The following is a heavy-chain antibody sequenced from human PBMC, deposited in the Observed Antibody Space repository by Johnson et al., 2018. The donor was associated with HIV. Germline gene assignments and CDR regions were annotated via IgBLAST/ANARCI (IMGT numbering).Heavy chain of an antibody. Sequence: VQLVESGGGVVRPGGSLRLSCAASIFIFSQYVMHWVRQAPGKGLEYVSAITNNGANTYYADTVRGRFTISRDNSKNTLYLQMDDLRAEDMAVYYCAREATGSSYAFDIWGQGTMVTVSS. J-gene: IGHJ3*02. CDR2: ITNNGANT. V-gene: IGHV3-64*07. CDR3: AREATGSSYAFDI. CDR1: IFIFSQYV. D-gene: IGHD6-6*01.